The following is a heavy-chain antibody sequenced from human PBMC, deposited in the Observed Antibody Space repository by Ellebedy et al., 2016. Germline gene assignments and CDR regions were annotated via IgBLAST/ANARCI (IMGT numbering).Heavy chain of an antibody. V-gene: IGHV3-23*01. CDR1: GFTFKDFF. D-gene: IGHD2-15*01. Sequence: GESLKISXVAAGFTFKDFFMSWVRQAPGKRLEWVSTISGGGDATYFADSVKGRFTISRDNSRNILYLHMNSLRVDDTAKYYCREGHYSDVWGQGTLVTASS. CDR2: ISGGGDAT. J-gene: IGHJ1*01. CDR3: REGHYSDV.